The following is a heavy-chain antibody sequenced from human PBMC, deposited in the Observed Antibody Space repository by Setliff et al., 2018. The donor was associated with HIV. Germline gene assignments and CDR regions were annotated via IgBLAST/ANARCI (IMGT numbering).Heavy chain of an antibody. CDR2: INPTSGNT. CDR3: ARSRGFWRSGYYYYYMDV. J-gene: IGHJ6*03. V-gene: IGHV1-46*01. D-gene: IGHD3-3*01. CDR1: GYTFPSFY. Sequence: ASVKVSCQASGYTFPSFYVHWVRQAPGQGLDWMGIINPTSGNTTYAQNFQGRVTLTRDTSTSTVYMELSRLKSEDTAVYYCARSRGFWRSGYYYYYMDVWGKGTTVTVSS.